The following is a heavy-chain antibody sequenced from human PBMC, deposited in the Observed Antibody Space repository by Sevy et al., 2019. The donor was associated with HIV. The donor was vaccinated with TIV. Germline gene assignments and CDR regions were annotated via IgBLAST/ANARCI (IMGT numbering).Heavy chain of an antibody. J-gene: IGHJ3*02. CDR1: GFTFSSSD. V-gene: IGHV3-13*04. CDR3: ARASGRSISWHGFDI. Sequence: GGSLRLSCAVSGFTFSSSDMHWVRQPTGKGLEWVSYITTGGDTKYSASVEGRFIISRDIARNSLYVQMNSLRAGDTAVYYCARASGRSISWHGFDIWGQGTVVTVSS. D-gene: IGHD6-13*01. CDR2: ITTGGDT.